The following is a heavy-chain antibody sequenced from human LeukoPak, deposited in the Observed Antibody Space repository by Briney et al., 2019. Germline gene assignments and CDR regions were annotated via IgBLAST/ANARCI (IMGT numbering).Heavy chain of an antibody. CDR2: ISGSGGST. CDR1: GFTFSGSA. Sequence: QPGGSLRLSCAASGFTFSGSAMSWVRQAPGKGLEWVSAISGSGGSTYYADSVKGRFTISRDNSKNTLYLQMNSLGAEDTAIYYCAKKSPYGDRDYWGQGTLVTVSS. J-gene: IGHJ4*02. V-gene: IGHV3-23*01. D-gene: IGHD4-17*01. CDR3: AKKSPYGDRDY.